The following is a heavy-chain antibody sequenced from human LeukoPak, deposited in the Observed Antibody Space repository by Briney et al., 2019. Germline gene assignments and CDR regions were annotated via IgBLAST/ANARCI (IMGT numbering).Heavy chain of an antibody. D-gene: IGHD5-18*01. CDR3: TTPYVDTAMFDY. CDR2: IKSKTDGGTT. V-gene: IGHV3-15*01. J-gene: IGHJ4*02. CDR1: GFTFSNAW. Sequence: PGGSLRLSCAASGFTFSNAWMSWVRQAPGRGLEWVGRIKSKTDGGTTDYAAPVKGRFTISRDDSKNTLYLQMNSLKTGDTAVYYCTTPYVDTAMFDYWGQGTLVTVSS.